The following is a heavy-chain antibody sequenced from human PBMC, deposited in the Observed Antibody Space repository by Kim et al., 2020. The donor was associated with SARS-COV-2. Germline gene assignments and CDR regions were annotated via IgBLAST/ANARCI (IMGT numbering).Heavy chain of an antibody. J-gene: IGHJ4*02. V-gene: IGHV3-7*01. CDR3: ARVNWNYLFDY. D-gene: IGHD1-7*01. CDR2: K. Sequence: KDYVAPVKGRFTISRDDARNSLFLQMNRRRAEDTAVYYCARVNWNYLFDYWGQGTLATVSS.